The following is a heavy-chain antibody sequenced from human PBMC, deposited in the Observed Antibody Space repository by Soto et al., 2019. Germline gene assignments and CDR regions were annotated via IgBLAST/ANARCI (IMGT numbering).Heavy chain of an antibody. CDR1: GFTFSSYW. CDR2: INSDGSST. CDR3: ARGGDYCSGCSCYSTSPAFDI. V-gene: IGHV3-74*01. Sequence: EVQLVESGGGLVQPGGSLRLSCAASGFTFSSYWMHWVRQAPGKGLVWVSRINSDGSSTSYADSVKGRFTISRDNAKNTLYLQMNSLRPEDTAVYYCARGGDYCSGCSCYSTSPAFDIWGQVTMVTVSS. D-gene: IGHD2-15*01. J-gene: IGHJ3*02.